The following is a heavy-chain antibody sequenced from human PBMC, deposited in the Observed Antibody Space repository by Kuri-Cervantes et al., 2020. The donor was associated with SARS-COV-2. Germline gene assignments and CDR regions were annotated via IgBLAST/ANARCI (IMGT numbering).Heavy chain of an antibody. CDR3: ARGGGPLRSYGSGKVLHFYY. CDR1: CGSISRGGYY. CDR2: IYYSGST. D-gene: IGHD3-10*01. J-gene: IGHJ4*02. Sequence: LRLSCTVSCGSISRGGYYWSWIRQHPGKGLEWIGYIYYSGSTYYNPSLKSLVTISVDTSKNQFSLKLSSVTAADTAVYYCARGGGPLRSYGSGKVLHFYYWGQGTRVTVSS. V-gene: IGHV4-31*01.